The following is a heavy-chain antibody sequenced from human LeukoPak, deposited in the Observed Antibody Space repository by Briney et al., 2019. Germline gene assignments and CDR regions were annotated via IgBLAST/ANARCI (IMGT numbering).Heavy chain of an antibody. CDR2: INPNSGGT. J-gene: IGHJ5*02. CDR1: GYTFTGYY. CDR3: AREMLGYCSGGSCAFDP. Sequence: VASVKVSCMASGYTFTGYYMHWVRQAPGQGLEWMGRINPNSGGTNYAQKFQGRVTMTRDTSISTAYMELSRLRSDDTAVYYCAREMLGYCSGGSCAFDPWGQGTLVTVSS. V-gene: IGHV1-2*06. D-gene: IGHD2-15*01.